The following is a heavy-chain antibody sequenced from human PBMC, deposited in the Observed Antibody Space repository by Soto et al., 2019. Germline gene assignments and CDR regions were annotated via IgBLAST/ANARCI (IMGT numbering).Heavy chain of an antibody. CDR1: GFTFSSYA. D-gene: IGHD5-18*01. J-gene: IGHJ6*02. V-gene: IGHV3-30-3*01. CDR3: ARDSGRGYWPHYYYYGMDV. Sequence: GSLRLSCAASGFTFSSYAMHWVRQAPGKGLEWVAVISYDGSNKYYADSVKGRFTISRDNSKNTLYLQMYSLRAEDTAVYYCARDSGRGYWPHYYYYGMDVWGQGTTVTVSS. CDR2: ISYDGSNK.